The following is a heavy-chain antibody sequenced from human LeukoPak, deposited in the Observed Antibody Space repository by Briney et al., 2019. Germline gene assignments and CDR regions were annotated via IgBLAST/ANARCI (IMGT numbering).Heavy chain of an antibody. CDR2: IYYSGST. CDR3: AREYSSSSFDY. D-gene: IGHD6-6*01. V-gene: IGHV4-59*01. Sequence: SETLSLTCAVSGGSISSYYWSWIRQPPGKGLEWIGYIYYSGSTNYNPSLKSRVTISVDTSKNQFSLKLSSVTAADTAVYYCAREYSSSSFDYWGQGTLVTVSS. J-gene: IGHJ4*02. CDR1: GGSISSYY.